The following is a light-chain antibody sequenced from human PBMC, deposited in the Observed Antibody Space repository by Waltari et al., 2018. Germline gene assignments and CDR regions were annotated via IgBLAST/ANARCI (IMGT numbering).Light chain of an antibody. J-gene: IGLJ3*02. CDR2: EVT. Sequence: QSALTQPASVSGSPGQSITISCIGSSNDVGSYNLVSWYQQHPGKVPKLTIYEVTMRPSGVSNRFSGSKSGNTASLTISELQADDEGNYYCYSYAGSNTVMFGGGTKLTVL. CDR3: YSYAGSNTVM. CDR1: SNDVGSYNL. V-gene: IGLV2-23*02.